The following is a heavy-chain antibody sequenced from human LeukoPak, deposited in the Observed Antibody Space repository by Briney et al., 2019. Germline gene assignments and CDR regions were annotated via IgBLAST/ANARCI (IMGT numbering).Heavy chain of an antibody. CDR2: IYHSGST. V-gene: IGHV4-38-2*02. Sequence: SETLSLTCTVSGYSISSGYYWGWIRQPPGKGLEWIGSIYHSGSTNYNPSLDSRATVSTDTSKNQCSLNLRSVTAADTAVYYCARGNPGVGLAAAGTGWFDPWGQGTLVTVSS. CDR1: GYSISSGYY. D-gene: IGHD6-13*01. J-gene: IGHJ5*02. CDR3: ARGNPGVGLAAAGTGWFDP.